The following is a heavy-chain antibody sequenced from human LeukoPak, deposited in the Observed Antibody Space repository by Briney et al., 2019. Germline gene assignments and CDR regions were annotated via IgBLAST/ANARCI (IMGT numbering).Heavy chain of an antibody. V-gene: IGHV3-23*01. D-gene: IGHD3-3*01. Sequence: GGSLTLSCAVSGFTFSSYVMSWVRQPPGKGLEWVATISAIGGSTYYADSVKGRFTISRANSNKSPYLQMSSLRAEDTPVYFCAKDFPGITIFGALNYWGQGTLVTASS. J-gene: IGHJ4*02. CDR2: ISAIGGST. CDR1: GFTFSSYV. CDR3: AKDFPGITIFGALNY.